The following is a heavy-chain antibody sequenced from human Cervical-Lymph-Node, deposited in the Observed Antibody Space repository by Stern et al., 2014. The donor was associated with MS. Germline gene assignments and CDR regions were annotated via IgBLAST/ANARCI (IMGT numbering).Heavy chain of an antibody. J-gene: IGHJ4*02. D-gene: IGHD5-24*01. Sequence: QVQLVQSGPGLVKPSQTLSLTCAVSGASLSSGEYYWSWIRQSPGKGLEWLGYIPYSGTTYYNPSLKSRVTISVDTSKNQFSLKVSSVTAADTAVYYCSRDADAYSLVFGYWGRGTLVTVSS. V-gene: IGHV4-30-4*01. CDR1: GASLSSGEYY. CDR2: IPYSGTT. CDR3: SRDADAYSLVFGY.